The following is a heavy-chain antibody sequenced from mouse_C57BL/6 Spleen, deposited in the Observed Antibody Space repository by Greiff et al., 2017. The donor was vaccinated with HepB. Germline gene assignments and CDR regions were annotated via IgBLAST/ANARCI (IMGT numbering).Heavy chain of an antibody. J-gene: IGHJ3*01. Sequence: QVQLKQPGAELVMPGASVKLSCKASGYTFTSYWMHWVKQRPGQGLEWIGELDPSDSYTNYNQKFKGKSTLTVDKSSSTAYMQLSSLTSVDSAVYYCASGGWDMAYWGQGALVTVSA. V-gene: IGHV1-69*01. CDR3: ASGGWDMAY. D-gene: IGHD4-1*01. CDR1: GYTFTSYW. CDR2: LDPSDSYT.